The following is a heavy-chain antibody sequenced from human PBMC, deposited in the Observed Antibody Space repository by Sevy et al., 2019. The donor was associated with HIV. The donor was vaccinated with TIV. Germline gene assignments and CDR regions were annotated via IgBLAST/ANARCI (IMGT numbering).Heavy chain of an antibody. CDR2: IYPGDSDT. CDR3: ASLIHGDGGYFDY. D-gene: IGHD3-16*01. V-gene: IGHV5-51*01. J-gene: IGHJ4*02. Sequence: GESLKISCKGSGYSFTSYWIGWVRQMPGKGLEWMGIIYPGDSDTRYSPSFQRKVTISADKSISTAYLQWSSLKASDTAMYYCASLIHGDGGYFDYWGQGTLVTVSS. CDR1: GYSFTSYW.